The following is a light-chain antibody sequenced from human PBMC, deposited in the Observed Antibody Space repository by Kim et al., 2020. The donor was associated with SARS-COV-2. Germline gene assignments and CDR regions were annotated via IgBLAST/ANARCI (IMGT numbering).Light chain of an antibody. CDR2: GKY. J-gene: IGLJ3*02. CDR3: NSRDSSGDHVV. V-gene: IGLV3-19*01. Sequence: AVSVALGKTVRLTCQGDSLRNYYATWYQQRPGQAPVLVLYGKYNRPSGIPDRFSGSASGNTASLTITGAQAEDEADYYCNSRDSSGDHVVFGGGTQLTVL. CDR1: SLRNYY.